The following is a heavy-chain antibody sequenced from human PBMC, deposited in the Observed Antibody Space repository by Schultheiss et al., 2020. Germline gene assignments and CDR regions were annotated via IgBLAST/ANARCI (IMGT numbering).Heavy chain of an antibody. Sequence: GGSLRLSCAASGFTFTNYGMHWVRQAPGKGLEWVAVIWYDGSNKYYADSVKGRFTISRDNAKNSLYLQMNSLRAEDTAVYYCATSEDTAMVSDYWGQGTLVTVYS. J-gene: IGHJ4*02. CDR2: IWYDGSNK. V-gene: IGHV3-33*03. CDR1: GFTFTNYG. D-gene: IGHD5-18*01. CDR3: ATSEDTAMVSDY.